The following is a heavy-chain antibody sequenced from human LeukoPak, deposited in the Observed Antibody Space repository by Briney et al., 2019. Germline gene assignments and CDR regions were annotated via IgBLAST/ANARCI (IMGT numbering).Heavy chain of an antibody. CDR1: GFNVSSTY. CDR3: ARADAYSSTWCFDY. Sequence: SGGSLRLSCAASGFNVSSTYMNWVGQAPGKGLEWVSVIYSGGRTYYADSVKGRFTISRDNSKNTLYLQMNSLRAEDTAVYYCARADAYSSTWCFDYWGQGALVTVSS. J-gene: IGHJ4*02. V-gene: IGHV3-53*01. CDR2: IYSGGRT. D-gene: IGHD6-13*01.